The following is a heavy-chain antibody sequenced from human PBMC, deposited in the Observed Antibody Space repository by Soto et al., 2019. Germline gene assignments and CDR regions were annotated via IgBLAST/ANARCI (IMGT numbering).Heavy chain of an antibody. V-gene: IGHV3-15*01. CDR3: TTATFDFWTGTYYYDY. CDR2: IKSKSDGGTT. Sequence: GGSLRLSCAASWFTFNNAWMSWVRQAPGKGLEWVGRIKSKSDGGTTDYAAPVKDRFSMSRDDSTNTLFLQMISLKTEDTAIYYCTTATFDFWTGTYYYDYWRQGALVTVSS. J-gene: IGHJ4*01. D-gene: IGHD3-3*01. CDR1: WFTFNNAW.